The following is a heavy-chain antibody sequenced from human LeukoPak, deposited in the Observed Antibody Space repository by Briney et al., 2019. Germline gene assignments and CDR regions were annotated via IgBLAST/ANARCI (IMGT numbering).Heavy chain of an antibody. J-gene: IGHJ4*02. V-gene: IGHV1-3*01. CDR2: ISAGNGKT. CDR3: ARDAGYGGNSDY. D-gene: IGHD4-23*01. Sequence: ASVKVSCKASGYTFTNYAVHWVRLAPGQGLEWMGWISAGNGKTKYSQKLQGRVTITRDTSASTAYMELSSLRSEDAAVYYCARDAGYGGNSDYWGQGTLVTVSS. CDR1: GYTFTNYA.